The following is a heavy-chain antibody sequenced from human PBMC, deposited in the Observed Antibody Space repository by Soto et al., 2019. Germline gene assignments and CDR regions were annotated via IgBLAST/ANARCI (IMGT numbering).Heavy chain of an antibody. CDR1: GGSFSGYY. CDR3: AKGRLKGINDY. D-gene: IGHD1-1*01. V-gene: IGHV4-34*01. CDR2: INHSGST. J-gene: IGHJ4*02. Sequence: QVQLQQWGAGLLKPSETLSLTCAVYGGSFSGYYWSWIRQPPGKGLEWIGEINHSGSTNYNPTLKSRVTVSVDTFKNQFSLKLGTVTAADTAVYYCAKGRLKGINDYWGQGTLVTVSS.